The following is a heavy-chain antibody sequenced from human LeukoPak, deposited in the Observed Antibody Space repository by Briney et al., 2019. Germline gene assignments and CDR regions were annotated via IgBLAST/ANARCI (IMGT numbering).Heavy chain of an antibody. J-gene: IGHJ4*02. CDR1: GYTFTGYY. D-gene: IGHD3-9*01. CDR2: INPNSGGT. Sequence: ASVKVSRKASGYTFTGYYMHWVRQAPGQGLEWMGWINPNSGGTNYAQKFQGRVTMTRDTSISTAYMELSRLRSDDTAVYYCARDADYDILTGYLNYWGQGTLVTVSS. CDR3: ARDADYDILTGYLNY. V-gene: IGHV1-2*02.